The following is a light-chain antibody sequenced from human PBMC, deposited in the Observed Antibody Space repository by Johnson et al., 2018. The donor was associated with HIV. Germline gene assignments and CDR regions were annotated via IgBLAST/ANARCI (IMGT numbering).Light chain of an antibody. Sequence: QSVLTQPPSVSAAPGQKVTISCSGSSSNIGNNYVSWYQQVPGTAPKLLIYENNKRPSGIPDLFSGSKSGPSATLGIAGLQTGDEADYYCGTWDSSLSAGVFGTGSKVTVL. CDR1: SSNIGNNY. CDR3: GTWDSSLSAGV. V-gene: IGLV1-51*02. J-gene: IGLJ1*01. CDR2: ENN.